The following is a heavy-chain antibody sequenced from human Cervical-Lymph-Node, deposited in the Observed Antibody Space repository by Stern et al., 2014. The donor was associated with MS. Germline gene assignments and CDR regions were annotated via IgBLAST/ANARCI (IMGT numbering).Heavy chain of an antibody. J-gene: IGHJ3*02. V-gene: IGHV1-18*01. CDR3: ARGLLGSENAFDI. CDR2: IGVYNGNT. D-gene: IGHD2-15*01. CDR1: GYTFNSSG. Sequence: QVQLVESGAEVKKPGASVKVSCKASGYTFNSSGLRWVRQAPGQGLEWMGWIGVYNGNTNYAQKLQGRVTMTTDTSTSTAYMELRSLRSDDTAVYYCARGLLGSENAFDIWGQGTMVTVSS.